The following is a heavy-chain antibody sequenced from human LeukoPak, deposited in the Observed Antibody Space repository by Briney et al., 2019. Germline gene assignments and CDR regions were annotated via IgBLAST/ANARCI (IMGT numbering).Heavy chain of an antibody. CDR3: TRGALTPQINMVRGVIGYYYYYMDV. CDR2: IRSKAYGWTT. CDR1: GFTCGDYA. J-gene: IGHJ6*03. D-gene: IGHD3-10*01. V-gene: IGHV3-49*03. Sequence: GGTLRLSCTASGFTCGDYAMSWLRHAPGKGLEWVGFIRSKAYGWTTEYAASVKVRCTISRDDAKRIAYMQMNSLKTEDTAVYYCTRGALTPQINMVRGVIGYYYYYMDVWGKGTTVTVSS.